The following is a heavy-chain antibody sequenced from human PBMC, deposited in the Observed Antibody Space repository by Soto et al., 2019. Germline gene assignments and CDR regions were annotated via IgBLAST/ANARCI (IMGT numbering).Heavy chain of an antibody. CDR2: ISYDGSNK. V-gene: IGHV3-30-3*01. CDR1: GFPFGSYA. CDR3: ARSMVRGVTNYYYYSGMDV. D-gene: IGHD3-10*01. J-gene: IGHJ6*02. Sequence: TRRLSCAASGFPFGSYAMHWVRQAPGKGLEWVAVISYDGSNKYYADSVKGRFTISRDNSKNTLYLQMNSLRAEDTAVYYCARSMVRGVTNYYYYSGMDVWAQGTTVTVSS.